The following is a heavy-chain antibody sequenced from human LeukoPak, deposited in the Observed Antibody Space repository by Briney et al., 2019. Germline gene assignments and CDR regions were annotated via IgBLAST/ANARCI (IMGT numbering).Heavy chain of an antibody. D-gene: IGHD2-15*01. J-gene: IGHJ2*01. Sequence: GASVKVSCKASGYTFTSYAISWVRQAPGQGLEWMGGIIPIFGTANYAQKFQGRVTITTDESTSTAYMELSSLRSEDTAVYYCARESFIVVVVGSGYFDLWGRGTLVTVSS. CDR1: GYTFTSYA. CDR3: ARESFIVVVVGSGYFDL. V-gene: IGHV1-69*05. CDR2: IIPIFGTA.